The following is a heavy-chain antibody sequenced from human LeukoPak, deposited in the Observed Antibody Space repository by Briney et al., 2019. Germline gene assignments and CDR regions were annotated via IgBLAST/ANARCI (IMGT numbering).Heavy chain of an antibody. CDR3: ARDRRSGYDSTPWFDP. D-gene: IGHD5-12*01. Sequence: SETLSLTCAVSGGSITNLYWSWIRQPPGKGLEWIGDIYYSGRTKYSPSLKSRVTISVDTSKNQFSLKLNSVTAADTAVYYCARDRRSGYDSTPWFDPWGQGTLVTVSS. CDR2: IYYSGRT. CDR1: GGSITNLY. J-gene: IGHJ5*02. V-gene: IGHV4-59*11.